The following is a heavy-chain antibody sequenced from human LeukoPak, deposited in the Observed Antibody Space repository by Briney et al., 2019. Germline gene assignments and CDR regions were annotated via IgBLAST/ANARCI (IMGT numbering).Heavy chain of an antibody. V-gene: IGHV1-69*13. D-gene: IGHD5-24*01. J-gene: IGHJ4*02. CDR2: IIPIFGTA. Sequence: SVKVSCKASGGTFSSYAISWVRQAPGQGLEWMGGIIPIFGTANYAQRFQGRVTITADESTSTAYMELSSLRSEDTAVYYCARVALEMATIYYFDYWGQGTLVTVSS. CDR3: ARVALEMATIYYFDY. CDR1: GGTFSSYA.